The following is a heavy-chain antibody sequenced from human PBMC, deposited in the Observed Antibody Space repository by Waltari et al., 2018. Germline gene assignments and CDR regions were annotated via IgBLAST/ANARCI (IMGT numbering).Heavy chain of an antibody. D-gene: IGHD6-13*01. CDR3: ARDQERIAAAGTNRFDY. V-gene: IGHV3-48*04. CDR1: GFTFSSYS. J-gene: IGHJ4*02. Sequence: EVQLVESGGGLVQPGGSLRLACAASGFTFSSYSMNGVRQAPGKGLEWVSYISSSSSTIYYADSVKGRFTISRDNAKNSLYLQMNSLRAEDTAVYYCARDQERIAAAGTNRFDYWGQGTLVTVSS. CDR2: ISSSSSTI.